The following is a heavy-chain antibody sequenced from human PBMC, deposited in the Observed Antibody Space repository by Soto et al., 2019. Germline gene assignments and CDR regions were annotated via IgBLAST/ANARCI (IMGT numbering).Heavy chain of an antibody. CDR3: ASHAGGEARDYYFCY. J-gene: IGHJ4*01. D-gene: IGHD3-16*01. CDR2: IHYSGST. V-gene: IGHV4-39*01. CDR1: SGSISSSNYY. Sequence: QLQLQESGPGLVKPSETLSLTCTVSSGSISSSNYYWGWVRQPPGKGLEWIADIHYSGSTHYNPSLKSRVTIYVDTSKPQVALKLSSGAAADKAVYFCASHAGGEARDYYFCYWGPGTLVIFSS.